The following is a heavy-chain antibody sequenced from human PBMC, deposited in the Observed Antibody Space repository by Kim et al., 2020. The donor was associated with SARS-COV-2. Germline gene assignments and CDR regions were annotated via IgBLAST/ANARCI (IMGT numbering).Heavy chain of an antibody. Sequence: KGRFTISRDNSKNTLYLQMNSLRAEDTAVYYCARTYYDILTGYPDAFDIWGQGTMGTVSS. D-gene: IGHD3-9*01. V-gene: IGHV3-30*07. J-gene: IGHJ3*02. CDR3: ARTYYDILTGYPDAFDI.